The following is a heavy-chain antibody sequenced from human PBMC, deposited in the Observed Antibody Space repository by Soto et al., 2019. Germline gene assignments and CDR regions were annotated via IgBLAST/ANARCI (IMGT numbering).Heavy chain of an antibody. J-gene: IGHJ4*02. CDR2: INPIFGTA. CDR3: ASSSQRGYSYGYLGSFDY. CDR1: GTTFDRFT. D-gene: IGHD5-18*01. V-gene: IGHV1-69*13. Sequence: SVKVSCKSSGTTFDRFTFNWVRQAPGQGLEWMGIINPIFGTANYAQKFQGRVTITADESTSTAYMELSSLRSEDTAVYYCASSSQRGYSYGYLGSFDYWGQGTLVTVSS.